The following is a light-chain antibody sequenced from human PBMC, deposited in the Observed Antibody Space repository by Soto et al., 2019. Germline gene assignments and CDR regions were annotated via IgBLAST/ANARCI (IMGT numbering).Light chain of an antibody. CDR1: QVIRTS. V-gene: IGKV1-9*01. CDR2: AAS. Sequence: DIQLNQSPSFLSPSIRESVTITCRASQVIRTSLAWYQVKPGKAPKLLIYAASTLESGVPSRFSATVSGTEFSLTITSLQPEDFATYYCQPLFDYPITFGQGTRLEIK. CDR3: QPLFDYPIT. J-gene: IGKJ5*01.